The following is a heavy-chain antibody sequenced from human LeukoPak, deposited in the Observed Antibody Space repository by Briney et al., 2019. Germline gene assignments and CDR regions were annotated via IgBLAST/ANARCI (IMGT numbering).Heavy chain of an antibody. D-gene: IGHD6-6*01. Sequence: KPSETLSLTCTVSGGSISSSSYFWGWIRQPPGKGLEWIGTIYYSGSTYYNPSLKSRVTISVDTSKNQFSLKLTSVTAADTAVYYCARQRMVPRSSGYFDLWGRGSLVTVSS. CDR2: IYYSGST. CDR3: ARQRMVPRSSGYFDL. J-gene: IGHJ2*01. CDR1: GGSISSSSYF. V-gene: IGHV4-39*01.